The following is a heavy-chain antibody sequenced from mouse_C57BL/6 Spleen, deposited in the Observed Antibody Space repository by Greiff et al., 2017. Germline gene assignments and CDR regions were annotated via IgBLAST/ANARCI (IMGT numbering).Heavy chain of an antibody. J-gene: IGHJ3*01. V-gene: IGHV1-63*01. Sequence: QVQLQQSGAELVRPGTSVKMSCKASGYTFTNYWIGWAKQRPGHGLEWIGDIYPGGGYTKYNEKFKGKATLTADKSSSAAYVQFSSLTSEDSAIYYCARQGYGSSYGFAYWGQGTLVTVSA. CDR2: IYPGGGYT. D-gene: IGHD1-1*01. CDR3: ARQGYGSSYGFAY. CDR1: GYTFTNYW.